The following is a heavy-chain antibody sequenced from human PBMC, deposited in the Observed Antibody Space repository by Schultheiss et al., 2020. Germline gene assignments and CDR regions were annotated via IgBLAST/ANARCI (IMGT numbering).Heavy chain of an antibody. CDR2: ISSSSSYI. J-gene: IGHJ3*02. V-gene: IGHV3-21*01. D-gene: IGHD5-12*01. Sequence: GESLKISCAASGFTFSSYSMNWVRQAPGKGLEWVSSISSSSSYIYYADSVKGRFTISRDNAKNSLYLQMNSLRAEDTAVYYCARDQSDIEATDAFDIWGQGTMVTVSS. CDR3: ARDQSDIEATDAFDI. CDR1: GFTFSSYS.